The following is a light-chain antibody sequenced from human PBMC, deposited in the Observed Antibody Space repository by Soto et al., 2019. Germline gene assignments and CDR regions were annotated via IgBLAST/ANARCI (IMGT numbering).Light chain of an antibody. Sequence: EIVLTRSPGTLSLSPGERATLSCRASQSVSNNYLAWYQQKPGQAPRLLIYGASNRATGIPDRFSGSGSGKDFTLTISILEPEYCAVYYCQQYGSSGTFGQGTKVEIK. J-gene: IGKJ1*01. CDR2: GAS. CDR3: QQYGSSGT. CDR1: QSVSNNY. V-gene: IGKV3-20*01.